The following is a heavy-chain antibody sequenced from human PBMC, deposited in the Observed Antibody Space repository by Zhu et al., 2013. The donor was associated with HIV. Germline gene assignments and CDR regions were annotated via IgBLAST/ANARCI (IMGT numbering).Heavy chain of an antibody. Sequence: QVQLVQSGAEVKKPGASVKVSCKASGYTITNYGIQWVRQAPGQSLEWMGWINVGNGNTKYPQKFQGRVTISRGTSAGTVYMELISLRFEDTAVYYCTRVAGTHYSAMDVWGQGTTVTVSS. D-gene: IGHD6-19*01. CDR1: GYTITNYG. CDR2: INVGNGNT. V-gene: IGHV1-3*01. J-gene: IGHJ6*02. CDR3: TRVAGTHYSAMDV.